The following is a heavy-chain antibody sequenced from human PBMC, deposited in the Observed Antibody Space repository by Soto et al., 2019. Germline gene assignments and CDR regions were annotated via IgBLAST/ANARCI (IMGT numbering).Heavy chain of an antibody. CDR1: GYTFTGYY. J-gene: IGHJ6*02. CDR3: ARGEYGGEYYGMDV. Sequence: QVQLVQSGAEVKKPGASVKVSCKASGYTFTGYYMHWVRQAPGQGLEWMGWINPNSGGTNYAQKFQGRVTITADESTSTAYMELSSLRSEDTAVYYCARGEYGGEYYGMDVWGQGTTVNVS. V-gene: IGHV1-2*02. CDR2: INPNSGGT. D-gene: IGHD2-21*01.